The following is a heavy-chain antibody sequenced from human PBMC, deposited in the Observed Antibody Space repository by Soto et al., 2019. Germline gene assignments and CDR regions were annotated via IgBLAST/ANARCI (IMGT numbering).Heavy chain of an antibody. D-gene: IGHD3-3*01. CDR2: IKSKTDGGTT. V-gene: IGHV3-15*07. J-gene: IGHJ4*02. Sequence: VGRIKSKTDGGTTDYAAPVKGRFTISRDDSKNTLYLQMNSLKTEDTAVYYCTTETFAYYDFWSGYQYYFDYWGQGTLVTVSS. CDR3: TTETFAYYDFWSGYQYYFDY.